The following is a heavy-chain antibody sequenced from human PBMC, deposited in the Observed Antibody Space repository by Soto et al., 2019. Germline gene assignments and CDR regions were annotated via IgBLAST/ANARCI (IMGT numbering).Heavy chain of an antibody. Sequence: EVQLLESGGGLEQSGGSLRLSCAASGFSFSSYGMNWVRQAPGKGLEWVSLIRGSGNSTYYADSVKGRFTISRDNSKNTLYLQMNSLRAEDTAVYYCAKSGDHKYYFDYWGQGTLVTVSS. J-gene: IGHJ4*02. V-gene: IGHV3-23*01. D-gene: IGHD5-12*01. CDR2: IRGSGNST. CDR3: AKSGDHKYYFDY. CDR1: GFSFSSYG.